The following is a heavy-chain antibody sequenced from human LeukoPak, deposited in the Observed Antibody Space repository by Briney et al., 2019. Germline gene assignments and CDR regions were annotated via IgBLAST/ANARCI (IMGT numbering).Heavy chain of an antibody. CDR1: GGSISSYY. V-gene: IGHV4-59*01. D-gene: IGHD1-26*01. CDR3: ATSLNQWVDFQH. CDR2: IYYSGST. Sequence: SETLSLTCTVSGGSISSYYWSWIRQPPGKGLEWIGYIYYSGSTNYNPSLKSRVTISVDTSKNQFSLKLSSVTAADTAVYYCATSLNQWVDFQHWGQGTLVTVSS. J-gene: IGHJ1*01.